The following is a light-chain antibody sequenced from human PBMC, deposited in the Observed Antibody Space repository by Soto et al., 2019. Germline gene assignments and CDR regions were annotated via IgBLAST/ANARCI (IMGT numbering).Light chain of an antibody. J-gene: IGKJ4*01. Sequence: EIVLTRSPATLSLSPGERATLSCRASQSVGDYLGWYQQKPGQAPRLLIYDASQRATGVPARFSASGSGTDFTLTISSLEPEDFAIHYCQQRGDWPRAFGGGTKVEFK. V-gene: IGKV3-11*01. CDR2: DAS. CDR1: QSVGDY. CDR3: QQRGDWPRA.